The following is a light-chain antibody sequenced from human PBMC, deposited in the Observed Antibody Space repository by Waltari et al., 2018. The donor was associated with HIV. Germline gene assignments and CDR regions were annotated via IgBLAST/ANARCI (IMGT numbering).Light chain of an antibody. J-gene: IGLJ2*01. CDR1: TSNSGAGLH. V-gene: IGLV1-40*01. CDR3: QSYDDSLSGSV. CDR2: GNT. Sequence: QSVLTQPPSVSGAPGQRVTISCPGNTSNSGAGLHVNGYQHFPGTATTLHTHGNTNRASGVPDRFSGSNSGSSASLAIAGLQAEDEADYHCQSYDDSLSGSVFGGGTKLTVL.